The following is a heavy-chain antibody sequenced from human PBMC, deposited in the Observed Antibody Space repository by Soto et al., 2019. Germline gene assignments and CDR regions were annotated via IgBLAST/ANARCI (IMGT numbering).Heavy chain of an antibody. CDR2: IYWNDDK. V-gene: IGHV2-5*01. CDR1: GFSLTTSGVG. CDR3: ARRPPYSNYVDX. Sequence: SGPTLVNPTQTLTLTCTFSGFSLTTSGVGVGWIRQPPGKALEWLALIYWNDDKRYSPSLRTRLAIAKDTSKNQVVLTMTNMNPVDTATYFCARRPPYSNYVDXWGQGALVTVSS. D-gene: IGHD4-4*01. J-gene: IGHJ4*02.